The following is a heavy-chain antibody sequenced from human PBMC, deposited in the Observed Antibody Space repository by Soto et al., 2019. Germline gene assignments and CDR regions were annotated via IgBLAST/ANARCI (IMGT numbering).Heavy chain of an antibody. V-gene: IGHV3-30*03. Sequence: PGGSLRLSCAASGFTFSSYGMHWVRQAPGKGLEWVAVISYDGSNKYYADSVKGRFTISRDNSKNTLYLQMNSLRAEDTAVYYCAVGGYLTMIVVKLDYWGQGTLVTVSS. D-gene: IGHD3-22*01. CDR3: AVGGYLTMIVVKLDY. CDR2: ISYDGSNK. J-gene: IGHJ4*02. CDR1: GFTFSSYG.